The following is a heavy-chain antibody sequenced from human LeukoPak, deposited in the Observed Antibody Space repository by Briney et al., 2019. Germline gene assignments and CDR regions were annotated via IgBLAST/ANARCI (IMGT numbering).Heavy chain of an antibody. J-gene: IGHJ4*02. CDR3: SGGSGYSYGWIDY. Sequence: GGSLTLSCAASGCTVNTNYMTWVGQAPGKGLEWVSGIYSADSTYYADSVKGRFTISRANSKNTLYLQINSLRAVDSAVYYCSGGSGYSYGWIDYWGQGTLVTVSS. CDR2: IYSADST. V-gene: IGHV3-53*01. D-gene: IGHD5-18*01. CDR1: GCTVNTNY.